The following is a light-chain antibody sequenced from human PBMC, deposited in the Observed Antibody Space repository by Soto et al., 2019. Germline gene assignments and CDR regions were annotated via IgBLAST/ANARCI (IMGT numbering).Light chain of an antibody. CDR1: SGSIASNY. CDR2: AND. J-gene: IGLJ2*01. CDR3: QSYDSSIVV. Sequence: NFMLTQPHSVSDSPGKTVTISCTRSSGSIASNYVQWYPQRPGSSPTTVIYANDERPSGVPDRFSGSIDSSSNSASLIISGLKTEDEADYYCQSYDSSIVVFGGGTKLTVL. V-gene: IGLV6-57*01.